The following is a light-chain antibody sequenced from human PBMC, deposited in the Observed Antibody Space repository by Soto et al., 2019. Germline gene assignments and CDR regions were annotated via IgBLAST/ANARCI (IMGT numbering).Light chain of an antibody. CDR3: SSYTSSITLV. CDR1: SSDVGGYNY. V-gene: IGLV2-14*03. CDR2: DVS. Sequence: QSALTQPASVSVSPGQSITISCTGTSSDVGGYNYVSWYQQHPGKAPKLMIYDVSNRPSGVSNRFSGSKSGNTASLSISGLQAEDEADYYCSSYTSSITLVFGGGTKVTV. J-gene: IGLJ2*01.